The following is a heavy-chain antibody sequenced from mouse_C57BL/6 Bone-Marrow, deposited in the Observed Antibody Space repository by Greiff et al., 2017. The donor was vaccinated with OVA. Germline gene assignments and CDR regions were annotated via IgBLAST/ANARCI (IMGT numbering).Heavy chain of an antibody. CDR1: GFTFSDFY. Sequence: EVKLMESGGGLVQPGRSLRFSCATSGFTFSDFYMEWVRQAPGKGLEWIAASRNKANDYTTEYSVSVKGRFIVSRDTSQSILYLQMNDLRAEDAAVYYCARDAGYDYDGGALDYWGQGTSVTVAS. V-gene: IGHV7-1*01. CDR3: ARDAGYDYDGGALDY. D-gene: IGHD2-4*01. CDR2: SRNKANDYTT. J-gene: IGHJ4*01.